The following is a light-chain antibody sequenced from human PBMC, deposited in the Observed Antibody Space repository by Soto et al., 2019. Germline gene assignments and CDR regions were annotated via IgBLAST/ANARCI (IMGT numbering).Light chain of an antibody. CDR2: EVI. Sequence: QSALTQPPSASGSPGQSVTISCTGTGSDVGGYKFVSWYQQHPGKAPKLIIYEVIKRPSGVPDRFSGSKSGNTASLTVSGLQAEDEGDYYCSSYGGSNNLVFGGGTKLTVL. CDR3: SSYGGSNNLV. J-gene: IGLJ2*01. CDR1: GSDVGGYKF. V-gene: IGLV2-8*01.